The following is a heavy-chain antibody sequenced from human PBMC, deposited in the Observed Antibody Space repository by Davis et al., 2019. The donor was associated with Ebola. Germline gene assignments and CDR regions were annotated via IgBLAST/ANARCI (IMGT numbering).Heavy chain of an antibody. J-gene: IGHJ6*02. D-gene: IGHD3-3*01. CDR1: GFTFEDYA. CDR2: ISWNGAFI. CDR3: VRDPSGHGMDV. V-gene: IGHV3-9*01. Sequence: GGSLRLSCAASGFTFEDYAMYWVRQAPGKGLDWVSSISWNGAFIDYADSVKGRFTISRENGKNSLYLQMNSLRAGDTAVYYCVRDPSGHGMDVWGQGTTVTVSS.